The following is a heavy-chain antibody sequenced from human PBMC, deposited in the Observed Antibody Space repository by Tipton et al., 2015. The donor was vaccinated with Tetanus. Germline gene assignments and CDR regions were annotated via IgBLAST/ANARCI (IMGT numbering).Heavy chain of an antibody. CDR3: ARHATYYDSLSGFGF. CDR1: GYNFGKYW. CDR2: IYPGDSDS. V-gene: IGHV5-51*01. D-gene: IGHD3-9*01. J-gene: IGHJ3*01. Sequence: QLVQSGAEVKKPGESLKISCKASGYNFGKYWIGWVRQLPGEGLEWTAMIYPGDSDSRYSPSFQGQVTISADNSISTAYLQWTSLKASDTAMYYCARHATYYDSLSGFGFWGQGTLVTVSS.